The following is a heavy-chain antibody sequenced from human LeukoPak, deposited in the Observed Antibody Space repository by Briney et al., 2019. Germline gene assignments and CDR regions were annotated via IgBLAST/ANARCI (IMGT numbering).Heavy chain of an antibody. V-gene: IGHV4-4*02. CDR1: GGSISSSNW. J-gene: IGHJ4*02. Sequence: PSETLSLTCAVSGGSISSSNWWSWVRQSPGKGLEWIGEIYHSGSTNYNPSLKSRVTISVDKSKNQFSLKLSSVTAADTAVYYCARGVYYYGSGSQHYCFDYWGQGTLVTVSS. CDR2: IYHSGST. D-gene: IGHD3-10*01. CDR3: ARGVYYYGSGSQHYCFDY.